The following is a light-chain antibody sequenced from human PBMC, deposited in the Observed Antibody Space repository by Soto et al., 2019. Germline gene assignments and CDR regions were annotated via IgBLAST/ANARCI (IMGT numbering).Light chain of an antibody. V-gene: IGKV1-39*01. Sequence: DIQMTQSPSSLSASVGDRVTITCRASQSINSYLNWYQQKPGKAPKYLIYAASSLQSGVPSRFSGSGFGTDFTLTISNLQPEDFATYYCQQSYGTPYTFGQGTKLDIK. J-gene: IGKJ2*01. CDR2: AAS. CDR1: QSINSY. CDR3: QQSYGTPYT.